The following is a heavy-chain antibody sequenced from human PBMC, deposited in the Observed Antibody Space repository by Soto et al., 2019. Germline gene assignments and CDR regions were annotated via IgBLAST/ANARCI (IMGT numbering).Heavy chain of an antibody. J-gene: IGHJ4*02. Sequence: SETLSLTCAVYGGSFSGYYWSWIRQPPGKGLEWIGEINHSGSTNYNPSLKSRVTISVDTSKNQFSLKLSSVTAADTAVYYCARIPIDFWSGYYRVDYFDYWGQGTLVTV. CDR3: ARIPIDFWSGYYRVDYFDY. V-gene: IGHV4-34*01. D-gene: IGHD3-3*01. CDR1: GGSFSGYY. CDR2: INHSGST.